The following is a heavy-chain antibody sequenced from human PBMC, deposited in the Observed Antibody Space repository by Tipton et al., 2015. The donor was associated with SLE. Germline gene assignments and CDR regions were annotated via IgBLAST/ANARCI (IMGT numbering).Heavy chain of an antibody. CDR1: GVSITNSY. CDR3: ARDRGSSSWYGYDY. CDR2: VYYSGGT. D-gene: IGHD6-13*01. Sequence: TLSLTCSVSGVSITNSYWSWIRQPPGKGLEWLGYVYYSGGTNYNPSLRSRVTISVDTSKNQFSLKLSSVTAADTAVYYCARDRGSSSWYGYDYWGQGTLVTVSS. J-gene: IGHJ4*02. V-gene: IGHV4-59*01.